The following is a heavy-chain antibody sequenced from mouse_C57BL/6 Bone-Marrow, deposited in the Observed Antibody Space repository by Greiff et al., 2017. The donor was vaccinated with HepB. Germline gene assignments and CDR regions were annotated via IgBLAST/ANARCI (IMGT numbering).Heavy chain of an antibody. CDR2: ISNLAYSI. Sequence: EVQGVESGGGLVQPGGSLKLSCAASGFTFSDYGMAWVRQAPRKGPEWVAFISNLAYSIYYADTVTGRFTISRENAKNTLYLEMSSLRSEDTAMYYCARSYYGSSYWYFDVWGTGTTVTVSS. CDR1: GFTFSDYG. D-gene: IGHD1-1*01. V-gene: IGHV5-15*01. CDR3: ARSYYGSSYWYFDV. J-gene: IGHJ1*03.